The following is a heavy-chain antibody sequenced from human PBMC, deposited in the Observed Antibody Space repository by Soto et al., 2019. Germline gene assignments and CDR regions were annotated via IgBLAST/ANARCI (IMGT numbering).Heavy chain of an antibody. Sequence: SETLSLTCTVSGGSISSGDNYWSWIRQPPGKGLEWIGYIYYSGRTFYNPSLESRGTLSVDASKNQFSLKLRSVTAADTAVYYCARNYDFWSGYSLEGYSMDVWGQGTTVTVSS. CDR1: GGSISSGDNY. CDR3: ARNYDFWSGYSLEGYSMDV. D-gene: IGHD3-3*01. V-gene: IGHV4-30-4*01. CDR2: IYYSGRT. J-gene: IGHJ6*02.